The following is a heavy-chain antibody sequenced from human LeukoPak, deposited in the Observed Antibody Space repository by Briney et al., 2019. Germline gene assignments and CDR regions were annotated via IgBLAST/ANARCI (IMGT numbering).Heavy chain of an antibody. CDR3: ARERYATIYYYYYGMDV. J-gene: IGHJ6*02. CDR2: IIPILGIA. V-gene: IGHV1-69*04. CDR1: GGTFSSYA. D-gene: IGHD5-12*01. Sequence: SVKVSCRASGGTFSSYAISWVRQAPGQGLEWMGRIIPILGIANYAQKFQGRVTITADKSTSTAYMELSSLRSEDTAVYYCARERYATIYYYYYGMDVWGQGTTVTVSS.